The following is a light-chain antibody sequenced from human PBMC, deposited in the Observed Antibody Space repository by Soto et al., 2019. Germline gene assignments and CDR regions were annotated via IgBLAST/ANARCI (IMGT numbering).Light chain of an antibody. CDR1: SSNIGNNY. V-gene: IGLV1-47*02. CDR2: SND. J-gene: IGLJ2*01. Sequence: QSVLTQPPSVSAAPGQKVTISCSGSSSNIGNNYVSWYQQLPGTAPKLLIYSNDQRPSGVPDRFSGSKSGTSASLAISGLQSEDEADYYCAAWDDSLSGVLFGGGTKLTVL. CDR3: AAWDDSLSGVL.